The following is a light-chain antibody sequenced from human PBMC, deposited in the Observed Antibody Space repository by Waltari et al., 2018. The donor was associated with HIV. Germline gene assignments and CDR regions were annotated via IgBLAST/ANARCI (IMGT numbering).Light chain of an antibody. J-gene: IGKJ4*01. Sequence: EILMTQSPATLSGSPGDRATLSCRASQSVTSHLAWFQQKVGQAPRLLIYGDSTRATGIPARFSGSGSGTEFTLTLSSLQSEDFAVYYCQQYTYWPLTFGGGTKVEIK. CDR1: QSVTSH. CDR2: GDS. CDR3: QQYTYWPLT. V-gene: IGKV3-15*01.